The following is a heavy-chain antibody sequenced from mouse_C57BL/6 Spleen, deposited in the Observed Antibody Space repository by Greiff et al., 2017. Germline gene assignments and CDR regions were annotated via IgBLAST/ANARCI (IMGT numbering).Heavy chain of an antibody. CDR2: IHPNSGST. V-gene: IGHV1-64*01. CDR1: GYTFTSSW. Sequence: QVQLQQPGAELVKPGASVKLSCKASGYTFTSSWMHWVKQRPGQGLEWIGMIHPNSGSTNYNEKFKSKATLTVDKSSSTAYMQLSSLTSEDSAVYYCARGGLRRDYFDYWGQGTTLTVSS. J-gene: IGHJ2*01. D-gene: IGHD2-4*01. CDR3: ARGGLRRDYFDY.